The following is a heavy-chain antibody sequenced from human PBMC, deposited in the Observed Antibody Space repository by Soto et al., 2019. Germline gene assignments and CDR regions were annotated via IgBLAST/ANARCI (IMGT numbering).Heavy chain of an antibody. V-gene: IGHV3-30-3*01. D-gene: IGHD5-18*01. CDR2: ISYDGSNK. J-gene: IGHJ4*02. CDR1: GFPFSSYA. Sequence: PGGSLRLSCAASGFPFSSYAMHWVRQAPGKGLEWVAVISYDGSNKYYADSVKGRFTISRDNSKNTLYLQMNSLRAEDTAVYYCAMQAVDTAMVFNDYWGQGTLVTVSS. CDR3: AMQAVDTAMVFNDY.